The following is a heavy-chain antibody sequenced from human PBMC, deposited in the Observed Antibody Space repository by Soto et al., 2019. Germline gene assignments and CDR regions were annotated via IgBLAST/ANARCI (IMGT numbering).Heavy chain of an antibody. CDR3: ARGVAGSGLDL. CDR2: TYYRSNWRH. Sequence: SQTLSLTCAISGDSVSSNTAAWNWIRSSPSRGLEWLGRTYYRSNWRHDYAVSVKSRITANPDTSKNHFSLQLNSVTPDDTAVSYSARGVAGSGLDLWGQGTLVTVSS. D-gene: IGHD6-19*01. V-gene: IGHV6-1*01. J-gene: IGHJ5*02. CDR1: GDSVSSNTAA.